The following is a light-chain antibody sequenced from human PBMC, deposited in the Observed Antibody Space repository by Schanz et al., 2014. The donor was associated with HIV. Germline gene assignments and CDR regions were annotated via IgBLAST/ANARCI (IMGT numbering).Light chain of an antibody. V-gene: IGKV3-11*01. Sequence: EIVLTQSPATVSLSPGERVTLSCRASQSISSYLAWYQQTPGQAPRLLIYDASKKATGIPARFSGSGSGTDFTLTISRVEPEDYAVYYCQQYDSPPWTFGQGTKVEVK. CDR1: QSISSY. CDR2: DAS. J-gene: IGKJ1*01. CDR3: QQYDSPPWT.